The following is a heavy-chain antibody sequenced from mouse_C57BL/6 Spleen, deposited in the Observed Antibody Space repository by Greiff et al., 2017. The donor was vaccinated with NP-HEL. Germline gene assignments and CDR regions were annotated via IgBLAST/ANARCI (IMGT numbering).Heavy chain of an antibody. V-gene: IGHV3-1*01. CDR2: ISYSGST. CDR3: ARAEDDGYYFDY. Sequence: EVKLQESGPGMVKPSQSLSLTCTVTGYSITSGYDWHWIRHFPGNKLEWMGYISYSGSTNYNPSLKSRISITHDTSKNHFFLKLNSVTTEDTATYYCARAEDDGYYFDYWGQGTTLTVSS. D-gene: IGHD2-3*01. J-gene: IGHJ2*01. CDR1: GYSITSGYD.